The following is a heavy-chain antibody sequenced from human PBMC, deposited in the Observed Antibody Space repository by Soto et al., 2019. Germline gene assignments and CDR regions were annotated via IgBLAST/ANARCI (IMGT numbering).Heavy chain of an antibody. D-gene: IGHD6-13*01. CDR2: IRAKAHGGTI. Sequence: GGSLRLSCTGSGFPFDDFATHWVRQAPGKGLEWVGLIRAKAHGGTIDDAASVRGRFTISRDDSTSIAYLQMNSLKTEDTALYYCTRAHSSSPLDYWGQGTRVTVSS. CDR3: TRAHSSSPLDY. J-gene: IGHJ4*02. CDR1: GFPFDDFA. V-gene: IGHV3-49*04.